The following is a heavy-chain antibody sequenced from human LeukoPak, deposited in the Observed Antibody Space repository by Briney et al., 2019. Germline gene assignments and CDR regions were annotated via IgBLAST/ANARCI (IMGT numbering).Heavy chain of an antibody. CDR1: GYIFTGYY. D-gene: IGHD5-18*01. CDR3: ATRGYSYGYLVAFDI. V-gene: IGHV1-2*02. CDR2: INPNSGGT. J-gene: IGHJ3*02. Sequence: ASVKVSCKASGYIFTGYYMHWVRQAPGQGLEWMGWINPNSGGTNYAQKFQGRVTITRNTSISTAYMELSSLRSEDTAVYYCATRGYSYGYLVAFDIWGQGTMVTVSS.